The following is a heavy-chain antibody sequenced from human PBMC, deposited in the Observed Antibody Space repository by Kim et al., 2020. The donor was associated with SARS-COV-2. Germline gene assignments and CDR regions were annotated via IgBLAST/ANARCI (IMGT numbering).Heavy chain of an antibody. Sequence: SVKVSCKASGGTFSSYAISWVRQAPGQGLEWMGGIIPIFGTANYAQKFQGRVTITADESTSTPYMELSSLRSEDTAVYYCARARPQLEIEYYGMDVWGQGTTVTVSS. CDR2: IIPIFGTA. J-gene: IGHJ6*02. CDR3: ARARPQLEIEYYGMDV. V-gene: IGHV1-69*13. CDR1: GGTFSSYA. D-gene: IGHD1-1*01.